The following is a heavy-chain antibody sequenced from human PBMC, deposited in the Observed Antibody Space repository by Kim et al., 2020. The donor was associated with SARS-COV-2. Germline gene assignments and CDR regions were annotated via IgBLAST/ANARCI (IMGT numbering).Heavy chain of an antibody. CDR3: ASGVIVGAILYYGMDV. V-gene: IGHV3-11*06. D-gene: IGHD1-26*01. J-gene: IGHJ6*02. Sequence: SVKGRVTSSRDNDKNSLYLQMNSLRAEDTAVYYCASGVIVGAILYYGMDVWGQGTTVTVSS.